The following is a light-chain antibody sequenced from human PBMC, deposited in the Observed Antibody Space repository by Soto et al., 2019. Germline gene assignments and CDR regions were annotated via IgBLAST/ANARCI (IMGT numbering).Light chain of an antibody. CDR3: QQANSFPLT. CDR1: RDVGSD. CDR2: AAS. Sequence: QMTQSPSSLSASVGEKIIITCRASRDVGSDVSWYQQKPGQAPKLLIYAASNLYTGVPSRFSGSGSGTDFTLTISSLQPEDFATYYCQQANSFPLTFGQGTRLEI. V-gene: IGKV1-12*01. J-gene: IGKJ5*01.